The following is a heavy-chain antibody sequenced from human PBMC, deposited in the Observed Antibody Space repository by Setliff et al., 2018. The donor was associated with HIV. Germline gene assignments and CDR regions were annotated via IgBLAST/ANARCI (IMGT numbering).Heavy chain of an antibody. D-gene: IGHD2-2*01. J-gene: IGHJ4*02. CDR1: GGSISSSNW. Sequence: PSETLSLTCAVSGGSISSSNWWSWVRQPPGKGLEWIGEIYHSGSTYYNPSLKSRVSVSLDTSKNQFSLQLSSVTAADTAVYYCAREAPADSSSTSYYFDYWGQGTLVTVSS. V-gene: IGHV4-4*02. CDR3: AREAPADSSSTSYYFDY. CDR2: IYHSGST.